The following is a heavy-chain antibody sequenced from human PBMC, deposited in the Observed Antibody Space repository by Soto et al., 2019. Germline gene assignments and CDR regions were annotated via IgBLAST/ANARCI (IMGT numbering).Heavy chain of an antibody. D-gene: IGHD3-3*01. V-gene: IGHV4-39*01. J-gene: IGHJ4*02. CDR3: ARFYGATYYDFWSGYYPAFDY. CDR2: IYYSGST. CDR1: GDSISSSSYY. Sequence: SETLSLTCAVSGDSISSSSYYWGWIRQPPGKGLEWIGSIYYSGSTYYNPSLKSRVTISVDTSKNQFSLKLSSVTAADTAVYYCARFYGATYYDFWSGYYPAFDYWGQGTLVTVSS.